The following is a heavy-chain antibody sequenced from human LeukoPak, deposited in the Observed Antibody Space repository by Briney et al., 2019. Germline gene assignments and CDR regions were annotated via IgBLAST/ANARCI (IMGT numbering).Heavy chain of an antibody. D-gene: IGHD3-22*01. CDR3: ARRRVGYYYDTSGFGDY. J-gene: IGHJ4*02. V-gene: IGHV1-18*01. CDR2: ISADNGNT. Sequence: ASVKVSRMASGYTFTSYGISWVRQAPGQGLEWMGWISADNGNTNYAQKLQGRVTMTTDTSTRTAYMELRSLRSDDTAVYYCARRRVGYYYDTSGFGDYWGQGTLVTVSS. CDR1: GYTFTSYG.